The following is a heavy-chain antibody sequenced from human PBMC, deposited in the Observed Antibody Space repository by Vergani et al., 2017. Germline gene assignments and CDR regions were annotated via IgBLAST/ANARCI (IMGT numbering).Heavy chain of an antibody. V-gene: IGHV3-66*02. CDR1: GFTFGDYA. CDR3: ARDPGGDY. Sequence: EVQLVESGGGLVQPGRSLRLSCTASGFTFGDYAMSWFRQAPGKGLEWVSVIYSGGSTYYADSVKGRFTISRDNSKNTLYLQMNSLRAEDTAVYYCARDPGGDYWGQGTLVTVSS. D-gene: IGHD2-15*01. CDR2: IYSGGST. J-gene: IGHJ4*02.